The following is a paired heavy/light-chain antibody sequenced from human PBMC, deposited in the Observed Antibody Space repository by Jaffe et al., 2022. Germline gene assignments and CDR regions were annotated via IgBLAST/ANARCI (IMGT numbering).Heavy chain of an antibody. Sequence: QVQLVQSGAEVKKPGSSVKVSCKASGGTFSSYAISWVRQAPGQGLEWMGGIIPIFGTANYAQKFQGRVTITADESTSTAYMELSSLRSEDTAVYYCARSRAGYYGSGSYYITHLDYWGQGTLVTVSS. CDR3: ARSRAGYYGSGSYYITHLDY. CDR1: GGTFSSYA. D-gene: IGHD3-10*01. V-gene: IGHV1-69*01. J-gene: IGHJ4*02. CDR2: IIPIFGTA.
Light chain of an antibody. V-gene: IGKV3-15*01. CDR3: QQYNNWPLYT. CDR1: QSVSSN. Sequence: EIVMTQSPATLSVSPGERATLSCRASQSVSSNLAWYQQKPGQAPRLLIYGASTRATGIPARFSGSGSGTEFTLTISSLQSEDFAVYYCQQYNNWPLYTFGQGTKLEIK. J-gene: IGKJ2*01. CDR2: GAS.